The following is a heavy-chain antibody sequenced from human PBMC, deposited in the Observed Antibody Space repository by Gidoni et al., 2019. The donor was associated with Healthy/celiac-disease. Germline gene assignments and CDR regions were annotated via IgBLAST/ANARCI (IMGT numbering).Heavy chain of an antibody. D-gene: IGHD1-20*01. CDR2: ISSSSSYR. Sequence: EVQLVESGRGLVKPGGYLRLSCAASGFTLSSYSMNWVRQAPGKGLEWFTTISSSSSYRYYADSVKVRFTISRDNAKNSLYLQMNSLRAEDTAVYYCARDNNWNDVRAEYYYYYGMDVWGQGTTVTVSS. J-gene: IGHJ6*02. CDR1: GFTLSSYS. CDR3: ARDNNWNDVRAEYYYYYGMDV. V-gene: IGHV3-21*01.